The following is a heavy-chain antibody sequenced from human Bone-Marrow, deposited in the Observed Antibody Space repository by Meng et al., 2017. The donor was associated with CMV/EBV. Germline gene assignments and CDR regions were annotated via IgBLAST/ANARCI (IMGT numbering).Heavy chain of an antibody. Sequence: GESLKISCVASGFTFNTYSLHWVRQAPGKGLEWVAVTSYEGSNKYYADSVKGRFTISRDNSKKTLYLQMNSLRAEDTAVYYCARGLKQWTYYYYYGMAVWGPGTMVNVAS. CDR1: GFTFNTYS. J-gene: IGHJ6*02. CDR2: TSYEGSNK. D-gene: IGHD6-19*01. CDR3: ARGLKQWTYYYYYGMAV. V-gene: IGHV3-30*04.